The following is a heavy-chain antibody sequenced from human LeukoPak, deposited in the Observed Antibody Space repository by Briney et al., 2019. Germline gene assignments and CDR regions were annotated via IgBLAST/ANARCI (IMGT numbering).Heavy chain of an antibody. CDR3: ASIYSSGYYPIGY. Sequence: SETLSLTCTVSGGSISSYYWSWIRQPPGKGLEWIGYIYYSGSTNYNPSLKSRVTIYLDTSKSQFSLKLRTVTAADTAVYYCASIYSSGYYPIGYWGQGTLVTVSS. V-gene: IGHV4-59*01. CDR2: IYYSGST. D-gene: IGHD6-19*01. CDR1: GGSISSYY. J-gene: IGHJ4*02.